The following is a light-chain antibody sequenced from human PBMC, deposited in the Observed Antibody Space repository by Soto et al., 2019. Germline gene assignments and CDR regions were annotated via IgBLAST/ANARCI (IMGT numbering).Light chain of an antibody. Sequence: EIGLTQSPGTLSLSPGERATLSCRASQSINSRYLAWYQQKPGQAPRLLIYGASSSATGIPDRFSGSGSGTDFTLTISRLEPEDFAVYYCQQFGSSPGFTFGPGTKVAIK. CDR2: GAS. J-gene: IGKJ3*01. V-gene: IGKV3-20*01. CDR3: QQFGSSPGFT. CDR1: QSINSRY.